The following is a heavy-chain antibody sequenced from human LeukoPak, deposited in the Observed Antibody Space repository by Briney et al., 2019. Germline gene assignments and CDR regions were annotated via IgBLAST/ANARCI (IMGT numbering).Heavy chain of an antibody. V-gene: IGHV4-30-4*01. Sequence: SETLSLTCTVSGGSISSGDYYWSWIRQPPGKGLEWIGYIYYSGRTYYNPSLKSRVTISVDTSKNQFSLKLSSVTAADTAVYYCHKTAYDILTGYGFIDYWGQGTLVTVSS. CDR3: HKTAYDILTGYGFIDY. J-gene: IGHJ4*02. D-gene: IGHD3-9*01. CDR2: IYYSGRT. CDR1: GGSISSGDYY.